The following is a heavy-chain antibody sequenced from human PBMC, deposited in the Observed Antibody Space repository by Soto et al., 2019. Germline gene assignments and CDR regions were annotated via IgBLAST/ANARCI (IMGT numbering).Heavy chain of an antibody. Sequence: PGGSLRLSCAASGFPFDAYVMHWVRQVPGKGLEWVSLITWDGGSTYYADSVKGRFTISRDNSENSLYLQMNSLRPEDTALYYCAKGNYYDSSGYYYFDYWGQGTLVTVSS. CDR2: ITWDGGST. CDR1: GFPFDAYV. CDR3: AKGNYYDSSGYYYFDY. J-gene: IGHJ4*02. V-gene: IGHV3-43*01. D-gene: IGHD3-22*01.